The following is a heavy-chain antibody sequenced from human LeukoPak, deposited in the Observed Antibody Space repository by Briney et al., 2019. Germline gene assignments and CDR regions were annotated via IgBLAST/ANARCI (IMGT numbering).Heavy chain of an antibody. CDR2: IKGGGGDP. CDR3: AKGGHDFNPFYW. V-gene: IGHV3-23*01. Sequence: PGGSLRLSRAASGFTFSTYAMGWVRQAPGKGLEWVSSIKGGGGDPFYADSVNGRFTISRDNSKNTLFLQLDSLRAEDTAVYYCAKGGHDFNPFYWWGQGTLVTVSS. CDR1: GFTFSTYA. J-gene: IGHJ4*02. D-gene: IGHD2-21*02.